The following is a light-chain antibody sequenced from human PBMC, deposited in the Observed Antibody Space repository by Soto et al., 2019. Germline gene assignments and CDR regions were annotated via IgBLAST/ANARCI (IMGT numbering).Light chain of an antibody. CDR3: QQYNNWPPKRT. Sequence: EMALTQSPAPLSESPGETPTFSSRASQSVSSNGAWYQQKPGQAPRLLSYGASTRATGIPARFSGSGSGTEFTPTISSLQSEDFAVYYCQQYNNWPPKRTFGQGTKVDIK. CDR1: QSVSSN. CDR2: GAS. V-gene: IGKV3-15*01. J-gene: IGKJ1*01.